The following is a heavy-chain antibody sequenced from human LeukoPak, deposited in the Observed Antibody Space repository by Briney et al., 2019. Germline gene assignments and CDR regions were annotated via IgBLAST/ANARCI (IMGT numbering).Heavy chain of an antibody. Sequence: GGSLRLSCAASGFTFSSHAMSWVRQAPGKELEWVSGINVSGGSTFYADSVRGRFTISRDNSKNTLYLQMNSLRAEDTAVYYCAKDQYCTSTSCYVGYWGQGTLVTVSS. CDR3: AKDQYCTSTSCYVGY. J-gene: IGHJ4*02. CDR2: INVSGGST. D-gene: IGHD2-2*01. V-gene: IGHV3-23*01. CDR1: GFTFSSHA.